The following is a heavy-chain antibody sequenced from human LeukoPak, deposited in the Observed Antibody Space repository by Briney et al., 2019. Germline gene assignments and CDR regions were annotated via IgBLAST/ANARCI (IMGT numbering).Heavy chain of an antibody. V-gene: IGHV4-30-4*01. J-gene: IGHJ4*02. CDR3: ARVPALYSGSYDFDY. D-gene: IGHD1-26*01. CDR2: IHYSGRT. CDR1: GASISSGDYY. Sequence: QASETLSLTCTVSGASISSGDYYWSWLRQPPGKGLVWIGHIHYSGRTYYTPSVNSRVTISLDTSKNQFSLKLASVTAADTAVYYCARVPALYSGSYDFDYWGQGTLVTVSS.